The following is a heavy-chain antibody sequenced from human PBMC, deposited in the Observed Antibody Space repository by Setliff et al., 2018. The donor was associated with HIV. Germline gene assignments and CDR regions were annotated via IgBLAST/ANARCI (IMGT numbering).Heavy chain of an antibody. D-gene: IGHD3-16*01. CDR1: GYSLKYAGMA. CDR3: ARSYYVDRSALREFDV. V-gene: IGHV2-5*01. Sequence: SGPTLVNPTETLTLTCNFSGYSLKYAGMAVGWIRQPPGRALEWLGLIYWNGQTRRTPSLKTRLSIVADTYNNQVVLKLPDMATVDQATYFCARSYYVDRSALREFDVWGQVIPFTVSS. CDR2: IYWNGQT. J-gene: IGHJ4*02.